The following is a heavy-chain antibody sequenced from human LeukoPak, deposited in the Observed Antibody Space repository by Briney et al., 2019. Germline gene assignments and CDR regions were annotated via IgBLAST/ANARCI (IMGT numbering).Heavy chain of an antibody. CDR2: ISGSGGGT. CDR1: GFTFSSYA. D-gene: IGHD5-12*01. V-gene: IGHV3-23*01. CDR3: ARGPSGYHNT. J-gene: IGHJ4*02. Sequence: GGSLRLSCAASGFTFSSYAMSWVRQAPGKGLGWVSVISGSGGGTYYADSVKGRFTISRDNSKNTLYLQMNSLRAEDTAVYYCARGPSGYHNTGGQGTLVTVSS.